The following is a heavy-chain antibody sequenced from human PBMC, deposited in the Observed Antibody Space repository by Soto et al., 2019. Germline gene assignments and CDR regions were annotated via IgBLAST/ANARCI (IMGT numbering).Heavy chain of an antibody. V-gene: IGHV1-2*04. D-gene: IGHD3-3*01. CDR2: INPNSGGT. J-gene: IGHJ6*03. CDR3: ARGVGSYIRSYYYYYMDV. Sequence: ASVKVSCKASGYTFTGYYMHWVRQAPGQGLEWMGWINPNSGGTNYAQKFQGWVTMTRDTSISTAYMELSRLRSDDTAVYYCARGVGSYIRSYYYYYMDVWGKGTTVTVSS. CDR1: GYTFTGYY.